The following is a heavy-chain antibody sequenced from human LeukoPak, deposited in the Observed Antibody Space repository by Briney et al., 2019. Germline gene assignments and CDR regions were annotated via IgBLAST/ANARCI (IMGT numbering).Heavy chain of an antibody. D-gene: IGHD1-26*01. CDR3: AKDSGVYSGSSNPDY. CDR1: GVTFSGYA. Sequence: GGSLRLSCAASGVTFSGYAMSWVRQAPGKGLEWVSAISGSGGSTYYADSGKGGFTIARENAKKTVYLQRKRGRAEETGVYYCAKDSGVYSGSSNPDYWGQGTLVTVSS. CDR2: ISGSGGST. J-gene: IGHJ4*02. V-gene: IGHV3-23*01.